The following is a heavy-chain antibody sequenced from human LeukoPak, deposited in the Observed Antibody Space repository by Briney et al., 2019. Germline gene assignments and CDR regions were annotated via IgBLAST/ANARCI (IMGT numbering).Heavy chain of an antibody. V-gene: IGHV1-18*01. D-gene: IGHD1-26*01. Sequence: ASVKVSCKASGYTFTSYGISWVRQAPGQGLEWMGWISAYNGNTNYAQKLQGRVTMTTDTSTSTAYMELRSLRSDDTAVYYCAREKGPDSGSVDFDYWGQGTLVTVSS. CDR2: ISAYNGNT. CDR3: AREKGPDSGSVDFDY. CDR1: GYTFTSYG. J-gene: IGHJ4*02.